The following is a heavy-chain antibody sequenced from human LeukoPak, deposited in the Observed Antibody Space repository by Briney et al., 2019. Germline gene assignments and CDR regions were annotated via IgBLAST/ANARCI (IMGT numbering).Heavy chain of an antibody. J-gene: IGHJ4*02. V-gene: IGHV4-31*03. CDR3: ARSASGGSGVLDY. Sequence: PSQTLSLTCTVSAGSISSGGYYWSWIRQHPGKGLEWIGYIYYSGSTYYNPSLKSRVTISVDTSKNQFSLKLSSVTAADTAVYYCARSASGGSGVLDYWGQGTLVTVSS. CDR1: AGSISSGGYY. D-gene: IGHD2-15*01. CDR2: IYYSGST.